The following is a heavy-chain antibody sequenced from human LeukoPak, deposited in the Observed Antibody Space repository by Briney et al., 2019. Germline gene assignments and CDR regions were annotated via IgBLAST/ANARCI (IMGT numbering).Heavy chain of an antibody. D-gene: IGHD7-27*01. V-gene: IGHV4-39*07. CDR2: IFYSGST. CDR1: GGSISSSSYY. Sequence: SETLSLTCTVSGGSISSSSYYWGWIRQPPGKGLEWIGNIFYSGSTYYSPSLKSRVTISLDTSRNQFSLKLSSVTAADTAVYYCARSNNWGSTVPNPGFTFDYWGQGTLVTVSS. J-gene: IGHJ4*02. CDR3: ARSNNWGSTVPNPGFTFDY.